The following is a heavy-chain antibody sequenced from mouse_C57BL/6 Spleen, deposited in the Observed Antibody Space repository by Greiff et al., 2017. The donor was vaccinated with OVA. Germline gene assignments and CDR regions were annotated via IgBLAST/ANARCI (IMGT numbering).Heavy chain of an antibody. J-gene: IGHJ3*01. Sequence: VKVVESGPGLVAPSQSLSITCTVSGFSLTSYAISWVRQPPGKGLEWLGVIWTGGGTNYNSALKSRLSISKDNSKSQVFLKMNSLQTDDTARYYCARYYGSSSAWFAYWGQGTLVTVSA. D-gene: IGHD1-1*01. V-gene: IGHV2-9-1*01. CDR1: GFSLTSYA. CDR3: ARYYGSSSAWFAY. CDR2: IWTGGGT.